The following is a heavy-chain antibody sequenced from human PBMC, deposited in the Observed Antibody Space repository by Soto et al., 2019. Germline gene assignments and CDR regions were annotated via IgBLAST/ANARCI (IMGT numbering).Heavy chain of an antibody. J-gene: IGHJ4*02. D-gene: IGHD6-19*01. Sequence: ASETLSLTCTVSGGSISSYYWSWIRQPPGKGLEWIGYIYYSGSTNYNPSLKSRVTISVDMSKNQFSLKLSSVTAADTAVYYCARGPQTIAVAVHIDYWGQGTLVTVSS. CDR2: IYYSGST. CDR1: GGSISSYY. CDR3: ARGPQTIAVAVHIDY. V-gene: IGHV4-59*12.